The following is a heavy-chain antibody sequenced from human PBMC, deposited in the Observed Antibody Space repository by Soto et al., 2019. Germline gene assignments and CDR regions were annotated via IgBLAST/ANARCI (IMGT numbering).Heavy chain of an antibody. Sequence: ASVKVSCKASGYTFTSYGISWVRQAPGQGLEWMGWISAYNGNTNYAQKLQGRVTMTTDTSTSTAYMELRSLRSDDTAVYYCARRLTGTTMGDYYYYGMDVWGQGTTVTVSS. J-gene: IGHJ6*02. CDR2: ISAYNGNT. D-gene: IGHD1-20*01. CDR1: GYTFTSYG. CDR3: ARRLTGTTMGDYYYYGMDV. V-gene: IGHV1-18*01.